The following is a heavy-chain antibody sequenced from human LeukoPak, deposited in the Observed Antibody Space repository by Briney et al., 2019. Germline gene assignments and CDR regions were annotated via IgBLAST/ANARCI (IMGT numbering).Heavy chain of an antibody. Sequence: ASVKVSCKAYGYTFTNNDINWIRQATGQGLEWMGWINPNSGNRGHTQKFQGRVTLTMNTSTSTAYMDLTSLTSEDTAVYYCARSPPGEDHYYLDVWAKGTTVTVSS. CDR1: GYTFTNND. CDR3: ARSPPGEDHYYLDV. D-gene: IGHD7-27*01. J-gene: IGHJ6*03. CDR2: INPNSGNR. V-gene: IGHV1-8*02.